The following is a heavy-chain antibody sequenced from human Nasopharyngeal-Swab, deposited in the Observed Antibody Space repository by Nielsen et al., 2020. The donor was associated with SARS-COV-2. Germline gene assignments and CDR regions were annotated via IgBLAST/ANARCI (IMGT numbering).Heavy chain of an antibody. CDR2: IDIDGSIT. J-gene: IGHJ4*02. Sequence: GESLKISCAASGYTFSNYWMHWVRQVPGKGPVWVSRIDIDGSITDYADSVKGRFTIYRDNSKNSLYLQMNSLRAEDTAVYYCASPSTLDYWGQGTLVTVSS. CDR3: ASPSTLDY. CDR1: GYTFSNYW. V-gene: IGHV3-74*01.